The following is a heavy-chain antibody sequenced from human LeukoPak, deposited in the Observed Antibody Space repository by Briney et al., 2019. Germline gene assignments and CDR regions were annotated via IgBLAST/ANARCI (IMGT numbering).Heavy chain of an antibody. CDR3: ARYSSSWYTPKNYFDY. J-gene: IGHJ4*02. CDR1: GFTFSSYS. D-gene: IGHD6-13*01. V-gene: IGHV3-21*01. CDR2: ISSSRSYI. Sequence: PGGSLRLSCAASGFTFSSYSMNWVRQAPGNWLEWVSSISSSRSYIYYAGSVKGRFTISRDNAKNSLYLQMNSLRAEDTAVYYCARYSSSWYTPKNYFDYWGQGTLVTVSS.